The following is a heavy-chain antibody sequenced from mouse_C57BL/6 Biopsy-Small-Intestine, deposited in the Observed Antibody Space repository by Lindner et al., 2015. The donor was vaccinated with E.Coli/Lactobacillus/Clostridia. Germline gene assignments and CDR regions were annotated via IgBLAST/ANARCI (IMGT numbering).Heavy chain of an antibody. Sequence: VQLQESGAELVRPGSSVKLSCKASGYTFTSYWMDWVKQRPGQGLEWIGNIYPSDSETHYNQKFKDKATLTVDKSSSTAYMQLSSLTSEDSAVYYCARSGTTVDWYFDVWGTGTTVTVSS. CDR2: IYPSDSET. CDR1: GYTFTSYW. D-gene: IGHD1-1*01. V-gene: IGHV1-61*01. J-gene: IGHJ1*03. CDR3: ARSGTTVDWYFDV.